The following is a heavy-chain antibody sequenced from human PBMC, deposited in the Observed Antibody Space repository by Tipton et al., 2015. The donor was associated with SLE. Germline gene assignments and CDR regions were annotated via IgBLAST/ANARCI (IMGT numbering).Heavy chain of an antibody. Sequence: TLSLTCTVSGDSIKSDHYFWTWVRQPAGKGLEWIGHIYTSGNINYNPSLKSRVTMSVDTSKNQFSPKMTSLTAADTAVYYCAIRGSWDLDYWGQGTLVTVSS. V-gene: IGHV4-61*09. D-gene: IGHD6-13*01. CDR1: GDSIKSDHYF. CDR3: AIRGSWDLDY. J-gene: IGHJ4*02. CDR2: IYTSGNI.